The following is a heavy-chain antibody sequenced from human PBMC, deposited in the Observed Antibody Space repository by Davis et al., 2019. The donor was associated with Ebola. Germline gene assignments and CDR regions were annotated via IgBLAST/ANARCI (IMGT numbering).Heavy chain of an antibody. J-gene: IGHJ5*02. V-gene: IGHV4-39*01. CDR2: FSYGDNTH. D-gene: IGHD3-16*01. CDR3: ARLWGEGGHLDH. Sequence: MPSENLSLTCTVSGASISSRSYYWGWIRQPPGKGLEWVGSFSYGDNTHYYNPSLRSRVTISVDTSRNQFSLKLSSATAADTAVYYCARLWGEGGHLDHWGQGLLVTVSS. CDR1: GASISSRSYY.